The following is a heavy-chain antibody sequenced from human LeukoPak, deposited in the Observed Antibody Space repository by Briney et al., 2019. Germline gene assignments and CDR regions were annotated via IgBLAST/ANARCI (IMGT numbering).Heavy chain of an antibody. J-gene: IGHJ5*02. V-gene: IGHV4-34*01. D-gene: IGHD6-13*01. CDR3: ARVEASQQLDTPTGPNWFDP. Sequence: SETLSLTCAVYGGSFSGYYWSWIRQPPGKGLEWIGEINHSGSTNYNPSLKSRVTISVDTSKNQFSLKLSSVTAADTAVYYCARVEASQQLDTPTGPNWFDPWGQGTLVTVSS. CDR2: INHSGST. CDR1: GGSFSGYY.